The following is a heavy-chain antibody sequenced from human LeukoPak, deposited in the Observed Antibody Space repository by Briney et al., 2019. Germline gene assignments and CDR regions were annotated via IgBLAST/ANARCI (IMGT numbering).Heavy chain of an antibody. J-gene: IGHJ4*02. CDR1: GFTFSSYG. Sequence: GGSLRLSCAASGFTFSSYGMSWVRQAPGKGLEWVSAISGSGGSTYYADSVKGRFTISRDNSKNTLYLQMNSLRAEATAVYYCAKGVTMIVVVIEPFDYWGQGTLVTVSS. V-gene: IGHV3-23*01. D-gene: IGHD3-22*01. CDR2: ISGSGGST. CDR3: AKGVTMIVVVIEPFDY.